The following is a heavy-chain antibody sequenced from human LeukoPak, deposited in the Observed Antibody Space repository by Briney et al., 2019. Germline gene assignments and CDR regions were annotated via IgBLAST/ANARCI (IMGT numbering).Heavy chain of an antibody. J-gene: IGHJ4*02. V-gene: IGHV3-43*01. CDR3: VRWAREADI. CDR2: ISWDGGST. Sequence: PGGSLRLSCAASGFTIDDYTMHWVRQAPGKGLEWVSLISWDGGSTYYADSVKGRFTISRDNTKRSLYLEMNSLRVEDTAVYYCVRWAREADIWGQGIQVIVSS. CDR1: GFTIDDYT. D-gene: IGHD5-24*01.